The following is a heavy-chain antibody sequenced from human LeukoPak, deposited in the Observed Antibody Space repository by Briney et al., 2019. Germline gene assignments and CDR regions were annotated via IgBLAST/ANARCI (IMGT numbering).Heavy chain of an antibody. V-gene: IGHV3-23*01. D-gene: IGHD1-26*01. CDR2: ISGRGGRA. CDR1: GFTFSSYA. J-gene: IGHJ4*02. Sequence: GGSLRLSCAAPGFTFSSYAISWVRQAPGKVLERVSAISGRGGRAYCADSVKGRFTISRDNSKNTLYLQMNSLRAEDTAVYYCAKLSGSSGVYFDYWGQGTLVTVSS. CDR3: AKLSGSSGVYFDY.